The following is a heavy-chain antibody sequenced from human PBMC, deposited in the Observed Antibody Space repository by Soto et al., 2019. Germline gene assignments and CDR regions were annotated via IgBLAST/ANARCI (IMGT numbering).Heavy chain of an antibody. CDR1: GYTFTSYG. CDR2: ISAYNGNT. Sequence: ASVKVSCQASGYTFTSYGISWVRQAPGQGLEWMGWISAYNGNTNYAQKLQGRVTMTTDTSTSTAYMELRSLRSDDTAVYYCARLSYYNFWSSKGFAYWGQGTLVTVSS. J-gene: IGHJ4*02. V-gene: IGHV1-18*01. CDR3: ARLSYYNFWSSKGFAY. D-gene: IGHD3-3*01.